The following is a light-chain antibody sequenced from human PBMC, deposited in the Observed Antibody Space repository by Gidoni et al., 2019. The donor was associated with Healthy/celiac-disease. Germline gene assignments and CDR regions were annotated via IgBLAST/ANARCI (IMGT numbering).Light chain of an antibody. V-gene: IGKV1-39*01. J-gene: IGKJ2*01. Sequence: IQMTKSPSSLSASVGDRVTITCRAIQSISSYLNWYQQKPGKAPKLLIYASSSLQRGVPSRFSGSGSGRDFTLSISSLQPEDFATYYCQQSYSTPRTFGQGTKLEIK. CDR3: QQSYSTPRT. CDR2: ASS. CDR1: QSISSY.